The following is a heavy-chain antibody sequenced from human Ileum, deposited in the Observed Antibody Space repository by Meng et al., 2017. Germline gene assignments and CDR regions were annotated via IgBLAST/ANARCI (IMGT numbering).Heavy chain of an antibody. D-gene: IGHD5-24*01. CDR2: IYPSGET. V-gene: IGHV4-4*07. Sequence: QVRLQESGPGLVKPSEPLALTCTGSGDSISPHYWSWIRQPAGKGLEWIGRIYPSGETKYNPSLKSRISVSIDTSKNHFSLKLNSLTAADTAVYYCATSSRWSETDGNAFDIWGQGTMVTVSS. CDR1: GDSISPHY. J-gene: IGHJ3*02. CDR3: ATSSRWSETDGNAFDI.